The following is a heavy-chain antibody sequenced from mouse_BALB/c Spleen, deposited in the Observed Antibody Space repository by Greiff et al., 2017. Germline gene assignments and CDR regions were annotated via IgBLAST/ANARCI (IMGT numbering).Heavy chain of an antibody. CDR2: IYPGSGST. D-gene: IGHD2-1*01. J-gene: IGHJ2*01. Sequence: LQQPGSELVRPGASVKLSCKASGYTFTSYWMHWVKQRHGQGLEWIGNIYPGSGSTNYDEKFKSKGTLTVDTSSSTAYMHLSSLTSEDSAVYYCTRWNYYYFDYWGQGTTLTVSA. CDR3: TRWNYYYFDY. V-gene: IGHV1S22*01. CDR1: GYTFTSYW.